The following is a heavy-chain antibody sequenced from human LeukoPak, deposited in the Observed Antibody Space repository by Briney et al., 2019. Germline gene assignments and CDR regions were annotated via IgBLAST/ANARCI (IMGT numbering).Heavy chain of an antibody. V-gene: IGHV3-23*01. CDR3: AKDGSLGAAGTIEYFQH. CDR1: GFTFSNYA. J-gene: IGHJ1*01. CDR2: ISGSGART. Sequence: GSLRLSCEVSGFTFSNYAMSWVRQAPGKGLEWVSAISGSGARTFYADSVRGRFTISRDNSKNTLYLQMNSLRAEDTAVYYCAKDGSLGAAGTIEYFQHWGQGTLVTVSS. D-gene: IGHD6-13*01.